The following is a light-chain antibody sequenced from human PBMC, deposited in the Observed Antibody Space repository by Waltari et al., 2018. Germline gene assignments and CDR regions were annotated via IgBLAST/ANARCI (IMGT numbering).Light chain of an antibody. V-gene: IGLV8-61*01. CDR1: SGQVPSPSY. CDR2: KGN. J-gene: IGLJ3*02. CDR3: LLYMGSGIWV. Sequence: QTVVTQEPSLSVSPGGTVTLTSALSSGQVPSPSYPSWDQQTPGQAPSTLVYKGNTRSSGVPDRFSGSILGNKAALTITGAQADDESDYYCLLYMGSGIWVFGGGTKLTVL.